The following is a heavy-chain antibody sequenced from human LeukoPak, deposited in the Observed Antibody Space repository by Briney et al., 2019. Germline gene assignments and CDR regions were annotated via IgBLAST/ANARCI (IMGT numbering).Heavy chain of an antibody. J-gene: IGHJ5*02. D-gene: IGHD5-24*01. CDR1: GGSISSSSYY. CDR3: ARRVRDGYRNWFDP. CDR2: IYYSGST. V-gene: IGHV4-39*01. Sequence: SETLSLTCTVSGGSISSSSYYWGWIRQPPGKGLEWIGSIYYSGSTYYNPSLKSRVTISVDTSKNQFSLKLSSVTAADTAVYYCARRVRDGYRNWFDPWGQGTLVTVSS.